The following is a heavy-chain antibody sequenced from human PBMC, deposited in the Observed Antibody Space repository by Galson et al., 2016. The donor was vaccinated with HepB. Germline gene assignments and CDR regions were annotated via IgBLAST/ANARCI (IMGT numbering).Heavy chain of an antibody. D-gene: IGHD3-10*01. CDR3: ARSGSYTGFDP. J-gene: IGHJ5*02. V-gene: IGHV4-61*01. CDR1: GGAVSSGSHY. CDR2: VYYQGTT. Sequence: SETLSLTCIVSGGAVSSGSHYWSWIRQPPGKGLEWIGYVYYQGTTNYNPSLESRVTISVETSKNQFSLNLSSVTAADTAVYYCARSGSYTGFDPWGQGTLVHVSS.